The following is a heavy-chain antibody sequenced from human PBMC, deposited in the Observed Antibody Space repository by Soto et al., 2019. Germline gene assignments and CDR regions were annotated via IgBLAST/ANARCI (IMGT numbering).Heavy chain of an antibody. Sequence: GASVKVSCKASGGTFSSYTISWVRQAPGQGLEWMGRIIPILGIANYAQKFQGRVTITADKSTSTAYMELSSLRSEDTAVYYCASRDGYNKIPSYGMDVWGQGTTVTVSS. CDR1: GGTFSSYT. CDR2: IIPILGIA. V-gene: IGHV1-69*02. D-gene: IGHD5-12*01. CDR3: ASRDGYNKIPSYGMDV. J-gene: IGHJ6*02.